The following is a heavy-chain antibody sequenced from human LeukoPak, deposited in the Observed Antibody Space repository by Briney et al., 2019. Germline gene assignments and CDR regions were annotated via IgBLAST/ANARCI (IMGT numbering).Heavy chain of an antibody. Sequence: SETLSRTCAVYGGSFSGYYWSWIRQPPGKGLEWIGEINHSGSTNYNPSLKSRVTISVDTSKNQFSLKLSSVTAADTAVYYCARVGADGSGFLFDYWGQGTLVTVSS. D-gene: IGHD3-10*01. CDR1: GGSFSGYY. J-gene: IGHJ4*02. CDR3: ARVGADGSGFLFDY. CDR2: INHSGST. V-gene: IGHV4-34*01.